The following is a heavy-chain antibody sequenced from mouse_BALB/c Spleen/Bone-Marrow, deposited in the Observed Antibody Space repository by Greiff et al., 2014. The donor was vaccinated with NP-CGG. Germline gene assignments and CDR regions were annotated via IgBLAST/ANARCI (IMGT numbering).Heavy chain of an antibody. CDR2: ISNGGGST. CDR3: ARQGIYYCYDPFAY. D-gene: IGHD2-2*01. Sequence: DVQLQESGGGLVQPGGSLKLSCATSGFTFSDYYMYWVRQTPEKRLEWVAYISNGGGSTYYPDTVKGRFTISRDNAKNTLYLQMSRLKSEDTAMYYCARQGIYYCYDPFAYWGQGTLVTVS. V-gene: IGHV5-12*02. J-gene: IGHJ3*01. CDR1: GFTFSDYY.